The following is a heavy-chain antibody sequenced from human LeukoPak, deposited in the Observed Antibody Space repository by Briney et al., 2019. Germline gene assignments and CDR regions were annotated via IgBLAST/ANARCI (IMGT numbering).Heavy chain of an antibody. Sequence: RGSLRLSCAASGFTFSSYEMNWVRQAPGKGLEWVSYISSSGSTIYYADSVKGRFTISRANAKNSLYLQMNRLRAEDTAVYYCARVDAGTYYYGSGSYPFDYWGQGTLVTVSS. J-gene: IGHJ4*02. V-gene: IGHV3-48*03. D-gene: IGHD3-10*01. CDR1: GFTFSSYE. CDR3: ARVDAGTYYYGSGSYPFDY. CDR2: ISSSGSTI.